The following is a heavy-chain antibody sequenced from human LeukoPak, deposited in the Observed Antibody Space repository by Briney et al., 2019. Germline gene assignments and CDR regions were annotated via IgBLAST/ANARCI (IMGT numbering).Heavy chain of an antibody. Sequence: GGSLRLSCAASGFTFSNYAMTWVRQAPGRGLEWVSDISASGASMHYADSVKGRFTISRDNSKNTLFLQMHSLRAEDTALFYCAKGSTSATNSNFDYWGQGTLVTVSS. CDR3: AKGSTSATNSNFDY. J-gene: IGHJ4*02. CDR2: ISASGASM. V-gene: IGHV3-23*01. D-gene: IGHD4-17*01. CDR1: GFTFSNYA.